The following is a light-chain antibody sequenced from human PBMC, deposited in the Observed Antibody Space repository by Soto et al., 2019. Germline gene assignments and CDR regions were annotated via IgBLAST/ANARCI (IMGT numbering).Light chain of an antibody. V-gene: IGLV2-14*01. Sequence: QSALTQPASVSGSPGQSITISCTGTNNDVGGHMYVSWYQHQAGKVPKLIIYEIDNRPSGVSDRFSGSKSGNTASLTISGLQAEYEAAYYCSAYRRGIIVFGGGTKLTVL. J-gene: IGLJ2*01. CDR3: SAYRRGIIV. CDR1: NNDVGGHMY. CDR2: EID.